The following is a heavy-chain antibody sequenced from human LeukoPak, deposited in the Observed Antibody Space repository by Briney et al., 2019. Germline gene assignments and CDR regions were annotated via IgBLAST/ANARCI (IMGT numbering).Heavy chain of an antibody. CDR1: GFTVSSNY. CDR3: ARLGGYYDFWSGYYFDY. J-gene: IGHJ4*02. Sequence: PGGSLRLSCAASGFTVSSNYMSWVRQAPGKGLEWVSVIYSGGSTYYADSVKGRFTISRDNSKNTLYLQMNSLSAEDTAVYYCARLGGYYDFWSGYYFDYWGQGTLVTVSS. V-gene: IGHV3-66*02. D-gene: IGHD3-3*01. CDR2: IYSGGST.